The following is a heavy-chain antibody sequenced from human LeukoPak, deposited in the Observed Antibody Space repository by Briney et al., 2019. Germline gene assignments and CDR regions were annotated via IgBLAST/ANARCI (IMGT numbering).Heavy chain of an antibody. J-gene: IGHJ5*02. CDR1: GFTFSSYW. Sequence: PGGSLRLSCAASGFTFSSYWMSWVRQAPGKRLEWVANINQDGSEKYYVDSVKGRFTISRDNAKNSLYLQMNSLRAEDTAVYYRAREGCSGGSCYHNWFDPWGQGTLVTVSS. CDR2: INQDGSEK. D-gene: IGHD2-15*01. CDR3: AREGCSGGSCYHNWFDP. V-gene: IGHV3-7*01.